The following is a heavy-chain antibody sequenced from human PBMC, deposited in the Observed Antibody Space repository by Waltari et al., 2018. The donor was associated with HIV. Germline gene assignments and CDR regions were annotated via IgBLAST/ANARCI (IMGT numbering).Heavy chain of an antibody. CDR2: ISSSSSHI. CDR3: ARDSPRLSGTSRFDY. D-gene: IGHD1-7*01. Sequence: EVRLVASGGGLVKPGGSLRLSCDASGFPCPSYSLNCVRNAPGKGLEWVSFISSSSSHIYYTDSLKGRFTISRDNAKNSLYLQMNSLRADDTAIYYCARDSPRLSGTSRFDYWGRGTLVTVSS. V-gene: IGHV3-21*02. CDR1: GFPCPSYS. J-gene: IGHJ4*02.